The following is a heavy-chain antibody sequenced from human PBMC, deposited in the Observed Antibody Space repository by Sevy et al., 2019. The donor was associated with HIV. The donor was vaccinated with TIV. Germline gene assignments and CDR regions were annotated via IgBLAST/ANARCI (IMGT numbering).Heavy chain of an antibody. J-gene: IGHJ4*02. CDR2: VTHTKST. V-gene: IGHV4-39*01. CDR3: AGRRRGDFTQTYDY. CDR1: GGSISSNSYY. Sequence: SETLSLTCTVSGGSISSNSYYWDWIRQSPGKGPTWIGSVTHTKSTYYTSSLKSRVTISVDVSKNQFSLNLNSVTAADTAVYYCAGRRRGDFTQTYDYWGQGTLVTVSS. D-gene: IGHD2-21*02.